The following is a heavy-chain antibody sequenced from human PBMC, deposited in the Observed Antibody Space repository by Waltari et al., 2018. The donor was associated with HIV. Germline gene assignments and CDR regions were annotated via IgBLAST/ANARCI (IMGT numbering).Heavy chain of an antibody. V-gene: IGHV3-23*01. D-gene: IGHD3-10*01. Sequence: EVQLLESGGGLVQPGGSLRLSCAAPGFPSWGYAMTWVRLAPGKGLEWVSGISGSGGSTFYAYSVKGRFAISRDNSKNTLYLQMNTLRAEDTAVYYCAKFRGSGSDYWGQGAQVTVSS. CDR1: GFPSWGYA. CDR2: ISGSGGST. J-gene: IGHJ4*02. CDR3: AKFRGSGSDY.